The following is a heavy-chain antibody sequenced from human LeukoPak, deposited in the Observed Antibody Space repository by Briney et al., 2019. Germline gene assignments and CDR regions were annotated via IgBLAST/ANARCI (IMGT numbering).Heavy chain of an antibody. Sequence: GESLKISCQGSGYSFTSYWISWVRQMPGKGLEGMGRFDPSDSYTNYSPSFQGHVTISADKSISTAYLQWSSLKASDTAMYYCARLVVRGVIEDYYGMDVWGKGTTVTVSS. D-gene: IGHD3-10*01. CDR3: ARLVVRGVIEDYYGMDV. J-gene: IGHJ6*04. CDR2: FDPSDSYT. V-gene: IGHV5-10-1*01. CDR1: GYSFTSYW.